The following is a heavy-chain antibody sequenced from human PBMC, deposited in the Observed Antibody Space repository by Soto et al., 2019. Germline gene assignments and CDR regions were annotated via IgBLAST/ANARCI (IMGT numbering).Heavy chain of an antibody. Sequence: GSLRLSCAASGFTFSDYYMSWIRQAPGKGLEWVSYISSSGSTIYYADSVKGRFTISRDNAKNSLYLQMNSLRAEDTAVYYCARDPDTAMVTIDYYYGMDVWGQGTTVTVSS. CDR2: ISSSGSTI. V-gene: IGHV3-11*01. CDR1: GFTFSDYY. D-gene: IGHD5-18*01. CDR3: ARDPDTAMVTIDYYYGMDV. J-gene: IGHJ6*02.